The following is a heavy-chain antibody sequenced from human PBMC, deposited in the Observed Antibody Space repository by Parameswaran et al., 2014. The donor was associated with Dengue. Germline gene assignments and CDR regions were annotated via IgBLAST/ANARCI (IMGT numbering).Heavy chain of an antibody. V-gene: IGHV6-1*01. D-gene: IGHD3-22*01. CDR3: ARSPAGSGYSRNPYYFDY. J-gene: IGHJ4*02. Sequence: WIRQSPSRGLEWLGRTYYRSKWYNDYAVSVKSRITINPDTSKNQFSLQLNSVTPEDTAVYYCARSPAGSGYSRNPYYFDYWGQGTLVTVSS. CDR2: TYYRSKWYN.